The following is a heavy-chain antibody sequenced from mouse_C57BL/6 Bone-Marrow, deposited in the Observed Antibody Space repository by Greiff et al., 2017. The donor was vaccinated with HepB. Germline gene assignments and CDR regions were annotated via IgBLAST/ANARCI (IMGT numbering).Heavy chain of an antibody. CDR1: GYTFTSYW. J-gene: IGHJ4*01. V-gene: IGHV1-52*01. CDR2: IDPSDSET. CDR3: AKALNYYAMDY. Sequence: VQLQQPGAELVRPGSSVKLSCKASGYTFTSYWMHWVKQRPIQGLEWIGNIDPSDSETHYNQKFKDKATLTVDKSSITAYMQLSSLTSEDSAVYYCAKALNYYAMDYWGQGTSVTVSS.